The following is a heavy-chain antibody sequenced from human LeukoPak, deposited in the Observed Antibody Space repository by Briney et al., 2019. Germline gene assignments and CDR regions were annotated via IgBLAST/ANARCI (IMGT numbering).Heavy chain of an antibody. J-gene: IGHJ6*02. Sequence: SVKVSCKASGYTFISYAISWVRQAPGQGLEWMGGIIPIFGTANYAQKFQGRVTITADESTSTAYMELSSLRSEDTAVYYCASSYDFWSGYYTRYYYYGMDVWGQGTTVTVSS. V-gene: IGHV1-69*13. CDR3: ASSYDFWSGYYTRYYYYGMDV. CDR1: GYTFISYA. CDR2: IIPIFGTA. D-gene: IGHD3-3*01.